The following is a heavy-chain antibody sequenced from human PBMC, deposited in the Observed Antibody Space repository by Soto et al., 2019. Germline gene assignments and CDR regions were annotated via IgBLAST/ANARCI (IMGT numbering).Heavy chain of an antibody. Sequence: SETLSLTCTVSGGSISSGGYYWSWIRQHPGKGLEWIGYIYYSGSTYYNPSLKSRVTISVDTSKNQFSLKLSSVTAADTAVYYCAVYYDFWSGYGNWFDPWGQGTLVTVSS. J-gene: IGHJ5*02. CDR1: GGSISSGGYY. CDR2: IYYSGST. D-gene: IGHD3-3*01. V-gene: IGHV4-31*03. CDR3: AVYYDFWSGYGNWFDP.